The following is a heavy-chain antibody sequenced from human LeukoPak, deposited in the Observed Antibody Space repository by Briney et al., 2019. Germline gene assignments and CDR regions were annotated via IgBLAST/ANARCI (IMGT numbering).Heavy chain of an antibody. CDR3: AKVELELPGTVEWAYYYMDV. CDR1: GFTFSSYG. Sequence: GGSLRLSCAASGFTFSSYGMHWVRQAPGKGLEWVAFIRYDGSNKYYADSVKGRFTISRDNSKNTLYLQMNSLRAEDTAVYYCAKVELELPGTVEWAYYYMDVWGKGTTVTVSS. CDR2: IRYDGSNK. D-gene: IGHD1-7*01. V-gene: IGHV3-30*02. J-gene: IGHJ6*03.